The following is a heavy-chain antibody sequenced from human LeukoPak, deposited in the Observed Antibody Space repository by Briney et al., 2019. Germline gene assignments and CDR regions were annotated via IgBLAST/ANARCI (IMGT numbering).Heavy chain of an antibody. D-gene: IGHD6-19*01. CDR1: GFTFTTYA. CDR2: ISPSGGST. CDR3: AKDQYSSGWYFDY. Sequence: GGSLRLSCAASGFTFTTYAMSWVRQGPGKGLEWVSAISPSGGSTYYADSVKGRFTISRDNSKSTLYLQMNSLRAEDTALYYCAKDQYSSGWYFDYWGQGTLVTVSS. J-gene: IGHJ4*02. V-gene: IGHV3-23*01.